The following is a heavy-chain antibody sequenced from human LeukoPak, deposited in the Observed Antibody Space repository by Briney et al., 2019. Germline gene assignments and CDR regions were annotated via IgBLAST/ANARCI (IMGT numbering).Heavy chain of an antibody. D-gene: IGHD2-8*01. CDR3: ARLMVYAMGDY. CDR2: IYTSGST. J-gene: IGHJ4*02. Sequence: SETLSLTCTVSGYSISSGYYWSWIRQPAGKGLEWIGRIYTSGSTNYNPSLKSRVTISVDTPKNQFSLKLNSVTAADTALYYCARLMVYAMGDYWGQGTLVTVSS. CDR1: GYSISSGYY. V-gene: IGHV4-61*02.